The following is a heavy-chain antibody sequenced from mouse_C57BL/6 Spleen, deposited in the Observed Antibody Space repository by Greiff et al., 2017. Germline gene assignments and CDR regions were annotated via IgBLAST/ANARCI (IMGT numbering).Heavy chain of an antibody. CDR1: GYTFTSYW. J-gene: IGHJ4*01. CDR2: IYPSDSAT. CDR3: ARDPYCNARWMDY. Sequence: VQLQQPGAELVRPGSSVKLSCKASGYTFTSYWMDWVKQRPGQGLEWIGNIYPSDSATHYNQKFKDKATLTVDKSSSTAYMQLSSLTSEDSAVYYCARDPYCNARWMDYWGQGTTVTVSS. V-gene: IGHV1-61*01. D-gene: IGHD2-1*01.